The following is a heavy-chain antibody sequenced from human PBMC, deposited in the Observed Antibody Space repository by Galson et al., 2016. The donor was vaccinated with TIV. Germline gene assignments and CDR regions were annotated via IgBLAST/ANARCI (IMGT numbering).Heavy chain of an antibody. CDR2: IIPGFGTV. D-gene: IGHD5-18*01. CDR3: ARTSYTPMGY. CDR1: GGTFSSFA. Sequence: SVKVSCKASGGTFSSFALNWVRQAPGQGLEWIGEIIPGFGTVRYAQKFQARFTITADESATTSVMELSSQTSDDTAVYYCARTSYTPMGYWGQGTLVTVSS. V-gene: IGHV1-69*13. J-gene: IGHJ4*01.